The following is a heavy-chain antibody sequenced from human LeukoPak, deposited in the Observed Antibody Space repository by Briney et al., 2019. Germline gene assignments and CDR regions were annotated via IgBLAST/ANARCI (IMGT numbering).Heavy chain of an antibody. CDR1: GGSISSYY. Sequence: SEXLSLTCTVSGGSISSYYWSWIRQPPGKGLEWIGYIYYSGSTNYNPSLKRRVTISVDTSKNQFSLKLSSVTAADTAVYYCARVTVWSGYYFDYWGQGTLVTVSS. V-gene: IGHV4-59*01. CDR3: ARVTVWSGYYFDY. D-gene: IGHD3-3*01. CDR2: IYYSGST. J-gene: IGHJ4*02.